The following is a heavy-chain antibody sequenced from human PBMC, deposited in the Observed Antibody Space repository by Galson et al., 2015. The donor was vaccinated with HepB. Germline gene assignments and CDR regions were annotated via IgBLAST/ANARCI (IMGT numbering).Heavy chain of an antibody. CDR2: IWYDGSNK. V-gene: IGHV3-33*01. CDR3: ASLRKYSTSWYVDY. Sequence: SLRLSCAASGFTFSNYSMHWVRQAPGMGLEWVAVIWYDGSNKYYADSVKGRFTISRDNSKNTLYLQIDSLRAEDTAVYYCASLRKYSTSWYVDYWGQGTLVTVSS. D-gene: IGHD6-13*01. CDR1: GFTFSNYS. J-gene: IGHJ4*02.